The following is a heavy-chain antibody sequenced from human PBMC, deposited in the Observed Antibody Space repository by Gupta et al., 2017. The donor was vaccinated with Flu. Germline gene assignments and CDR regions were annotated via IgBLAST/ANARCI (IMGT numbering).Heavy chain of an antibody. CDR3: AKDWKLNYNNYGMNV. V-gene: IGHV3-30*18. Sequence: APGKGLEWVAVISYDGNNKYYADSVKGRFTISRDNSKNTLYLQMNSLRTEDTAVYYCAKDWKLNYNNYGMNVWGQGTTVTVSS. J-gene: IGHJ6*02. D-gene: IGHD1-1*01. CDR2: ISYDGNNK.